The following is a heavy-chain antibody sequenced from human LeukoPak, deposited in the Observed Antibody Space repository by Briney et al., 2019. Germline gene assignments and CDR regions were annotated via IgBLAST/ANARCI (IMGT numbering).Heavy chain of an antibody. D-gene: IGHD6-19*01. Sequence: GGSLRLSCAASGFTFSSYWMSWVRQAPGKGLEWVANIKQDGSEKYYVDSVKGRFTISRDNAKNSLYLQMNSLRAEDTAVYYCARDQRIAVAGTEYFQHWGQGTLVTVSS. CDR3: ARDQRIAVAGTEYFQH. J-gene: IGHJ1*01. CDR1: GFTFSSYW. V-gene: IGHV3-7*01. CDR2: IKQDGSEK.